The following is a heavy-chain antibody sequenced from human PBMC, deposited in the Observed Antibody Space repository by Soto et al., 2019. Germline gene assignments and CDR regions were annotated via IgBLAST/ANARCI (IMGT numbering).Heavy chain of an antibody. D-gene: IGHD3-22*01. V-gene: IGHV4-31*03. J-gene: IGHJ4*01. CDR3: ARGKRDYYDSSGYYFDY. Sequence: PSETLSLTCTVSGGSISSGGYYWSWIRQHPGKGLEWIGYIYYSGSTYYNPSLKSRVTISVDTSKNQFSLKLSSVTAADTAVYYCARGKRDYYDSSGYYFDYWGHGTLVTVSS. CDR1: GGSISSGGYY. CDR2: IYYSGST.